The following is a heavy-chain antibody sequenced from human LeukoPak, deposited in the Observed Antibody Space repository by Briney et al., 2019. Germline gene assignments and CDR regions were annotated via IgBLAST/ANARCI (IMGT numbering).Heavy chain of an antibody. CDR2: IKSKTDGGTT. Sequence: GGSLRLSCAASGFTFSNAWMSWVRRAPGKGLEWVGRIKSKTDGGTTDYAAPVKGRFTISRDDSKNTLYLQMNSLKTEDTAVYYCTTDGPFRGGYYDFWSGYTFDYWGQGTLVTVSS. V-gene: IGHV3-15*01. D-gene: IGHD3-3*01. J-gene: IGHJ4*02. CDR3: TTDGPFRGGYYDFWSGYTFDY. CDR1: GFTFSNAW.